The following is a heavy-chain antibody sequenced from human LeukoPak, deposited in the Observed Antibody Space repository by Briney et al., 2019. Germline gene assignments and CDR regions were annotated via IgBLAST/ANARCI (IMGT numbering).Heavy chain of an antibody. J-gene: IGHJ4*02. D-gene: IGHD5-12*01. CDR3: ARSGYSGYDYAFDY. CDR1: GGSISSYY. Sequence: SETLSLTCTVSGGSISSYYWSWIRQPPGKGLECIGYIYYSGSTNYNPSLKSRVTISGDTSKNQFSLKLSSVTAADTAAYYCARSGYSGYDYAFDYWGPGTLVTVSS. CDR2: IYYSGST. V-gene: IGHV4-59*01.